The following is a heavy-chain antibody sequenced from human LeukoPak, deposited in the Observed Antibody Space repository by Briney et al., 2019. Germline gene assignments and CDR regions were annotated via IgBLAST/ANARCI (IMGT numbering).Heavy chain of an antibody. J-gene: IGHJ4*02. Sequence: QAGGSLRLSCAASGFTFSSYGMHWVRQAPGKGLEWVAVISYDGSNKYYADSVKGRFTISRDNSKNTLYLQMNSLRAEDTAVYYCAKDHSSSWYQPNFDYWGQGTLVTVSS. CDR2: ISYDGSNK. V-gene: IGHV3-30*18. D-gene: IGHD6-13*01. CDR3: AKDHSSSWYQPNFDY. CDR1: GFTFSSYG.